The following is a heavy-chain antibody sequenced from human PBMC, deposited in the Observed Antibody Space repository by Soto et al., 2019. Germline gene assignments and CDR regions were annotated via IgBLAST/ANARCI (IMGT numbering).Heavy chain of an antibody. V-gene: IGHV4-31*03. J-gene: IGHJ5*02. D-gene: IGHD3-22*01. CDR1: GGSITSGGYY. CDR2: IFNIGNT. CDR3: AREASGSRGWLEP. Sequence: QVQLQESGPGLVKPSQTLSLTYTVSGGSITSGGYYWTWIRQHPEKGLEWIGYIFNIGNTYYNPSLKSRLTISLDTSRNQFSLKLRSVTAADTAFYYCAREASGSRGWLEPWGQGTLVTVSS.